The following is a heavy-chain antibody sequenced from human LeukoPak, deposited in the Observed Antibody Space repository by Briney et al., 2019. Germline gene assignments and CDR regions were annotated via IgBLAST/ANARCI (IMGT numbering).Heavy chain of an antibody. J-gene: IGHJ5*02. CDR3: AKGPTYYYGAGSYYNPNWFDP. V-gene: IGHV3-23*01. D-gene: IGHD3-10*01. CDR2: ISGSGGST. Sequence: GGSLRLSCAASGFTFSSYAMSWVRQAPGKGLEWVSPISGSGGSTYYADSVKGRFTISRDNSKNTLYLQMNSLGAEDTAVYYCAKGPTYYYGAGSYYNPNWFDPWGEGTLVTVSS. CDR1: GFTFSSYA.